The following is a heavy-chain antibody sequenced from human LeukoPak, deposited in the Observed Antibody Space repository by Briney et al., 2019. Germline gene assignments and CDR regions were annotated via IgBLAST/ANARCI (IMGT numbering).Heavy chain of an antibody. CDR3: ARAARDTAMVTPFYMDV. J-gene: IGHJ6*03. D-gene: IGHD5-18*01. CDR2: IYTSGST. CDR1: GGSISSYY. V-gene: IGHV4-4*07. Sequence: PSETLSLACTVSGGSISSYYWSWIRQPAGKGLEWIGRIYTSGSTNYNPSLKSRVTMSVDTSKNQFSLKLSSVTAADTAVYYCARAARDTAMVTPFYMDVWGKGTTVTISS.